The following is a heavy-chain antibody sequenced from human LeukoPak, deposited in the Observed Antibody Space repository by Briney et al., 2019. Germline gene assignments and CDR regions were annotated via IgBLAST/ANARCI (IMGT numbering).Heavy chain of an antibody. CDR3: ARKRAGRRRYYDSSGLGNWFDP. V-gene: IGHV4-34*01. J-gene: IGHJ5*02. D-gene: IGHD3-22*01. Sequence: PSETLSLTCAVYGGSFSGYYWSWIRQPPGKGLEWSGEINHSGSTNYNPSLKSRVTISVDTSKNQFSLKLSSVTAADTAVYYCARKRAGRRRYYDSSGLGNWFDPWGQGTLVTVSS. CDR2: INHSGST. CDR1: GGSFSGYY.